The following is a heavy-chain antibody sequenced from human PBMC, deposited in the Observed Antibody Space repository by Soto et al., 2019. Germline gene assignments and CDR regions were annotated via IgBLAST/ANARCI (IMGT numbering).Heavy chain of an antibody. CDR1: GDSVSSDIAS. CDR2: TYYRSKWSH. V-gene: IGHV6-1*01. Sequence: QGQLQQSGPGLVKPSQTLSLTCAISGDSVSSDIASWNWIRQPPSRGLEWLGRTYYRSKWSHDYAASVKSRITINPDTSKNQFSLELNSMTPEDTAVYYCARGNALDVWGQGTVVTVSS. CDR3: ARGNALDV. J-gene: IGHJ3*01. D-gene: IGHD3-10*01.